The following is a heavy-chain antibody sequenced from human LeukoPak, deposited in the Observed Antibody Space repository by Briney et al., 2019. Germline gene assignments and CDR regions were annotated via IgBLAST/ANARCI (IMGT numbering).Heavy chain of an antibody. D-gene: IGHD2-15*01. Sequence: GGSLRLSCAASGFTFSSYDMHWVRQATGKGLEWVSAIGTAGDTYYPGSVKGRFTISRENAKNSLYLQMNSLRAGDTAVYYCARSFCSGGSCYLYDYWGQGTLVTVSS. CDR2: IGTAGDT. CDR3: ARSFCSGGSCYLYDY. V-gene: IGHV3-13*01. J-gene: IGHJ4*02. CDR1: GFTFSSYD.